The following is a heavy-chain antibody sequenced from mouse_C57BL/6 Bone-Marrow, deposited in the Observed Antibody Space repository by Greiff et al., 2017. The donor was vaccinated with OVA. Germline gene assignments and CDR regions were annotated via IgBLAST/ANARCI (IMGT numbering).Heavy chain of an antibody. Sequence: VQLQQSGTVLARPGASVKMSCKTSGYTFTSHWMHWVKQRPGRGLEWIGAIYPGNSDTSYNQKFKGKAKLTAVTSASTAYMELSSLTNEDSAVYYCTRGVGYYPCYWYFDVWGTGTTVTVSS. V-gene: IGHV1-5*01. CDR2: IYPGNSDT. D-gene: IGHD2-3*01. CDR3: TRGVGYYPCYWYFDV. J-gene: IGHJ1*03. CDR1: GYTFTSHW.